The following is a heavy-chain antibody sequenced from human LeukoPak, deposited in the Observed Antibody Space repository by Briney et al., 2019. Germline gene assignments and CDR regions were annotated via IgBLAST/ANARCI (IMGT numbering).Heavy chain of an antibody. J-gene: IGHJ4*02. CDR2: INSGGSST. D-gene: IGHD6-19*01. V-gene: IGHV3-74*01. CDR3: ARDRYSSAWYEE. CDR1: GFTFSSYW. Sequence: GGSLRLACAASGFTFSSYWMHWVRQAPGKGLVWVSHINSGGSSTSYADSVKGRFTISRDNAKNTLYLQMNSLRAEDTAVYYCARDRYSSAWYEEWGQGTLVTVSS.